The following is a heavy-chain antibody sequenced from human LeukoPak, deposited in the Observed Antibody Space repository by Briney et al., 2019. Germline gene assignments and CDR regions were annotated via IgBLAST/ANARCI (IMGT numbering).Heavy chain of an antibody. CDR3: ARDYITTLDY. J-gene: IGHJ4*02. CDR1: GGSISSYY. Sequence: SETLSLTCTVSGGSISSYYWSWIRQPPGKGLEWIGYIYYSGSTNYNPSLKSRVTISVDTSKNQFSLKLSSVTAADTAVYYCARDYITTLDYWGQGTLVTVSS. D-gene: IGHD3-3*01. V-gene: IGHV4-59*01. CDR2: IYYSGST.